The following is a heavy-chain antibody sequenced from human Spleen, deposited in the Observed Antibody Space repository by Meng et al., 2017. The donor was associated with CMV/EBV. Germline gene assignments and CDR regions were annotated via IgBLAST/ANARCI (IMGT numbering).Heavy chain of an antibody. CDR3: ARGPRRGYIDW. V-gene: IGHV4-39*07. CDR1: NGSITNNGYY. Sequence: GPLRLSCSVSNGSITNNGYYWGWIRQPPGKGLEWVGSVYSSGNTYYSPSLRSRVTISVDRSKNQFSLRLSSVTAADTAMYYCARGPRRGYIDWWGQGTLVTVSS. J-gene: IGHJ4*02. CDR2: VYSSGNT.